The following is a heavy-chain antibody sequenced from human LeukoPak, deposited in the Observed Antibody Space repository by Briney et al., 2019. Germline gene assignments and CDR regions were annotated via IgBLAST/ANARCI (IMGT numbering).Heavy chain of an antibody. CDR1: GFTFSSYG. D-gene: IGHD6-13*01. CDR2: IWYDGSNK. J-gene: IGHJ6*02. Sequence: GGSLRLSCAASGFTFSSYGMHWVRQAPGKGLEWVAVIWYDGSNKYYADSVKGRFTISRDNSKNTLYLQMNSLRAEDTAVYYCARDHGYSSSWTVAYYYYGMDVWGQGTTVTVSS. CDR3: ARDHGYSSSWTVAYYYYGMDV. V-gene: IGHV3-33*01.